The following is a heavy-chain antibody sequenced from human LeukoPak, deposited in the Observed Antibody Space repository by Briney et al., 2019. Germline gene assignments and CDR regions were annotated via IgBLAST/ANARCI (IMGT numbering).Heavy chain of an antibody. Sequence: PGGSLRLSCAASGFTFSNAWMTWVRQAPGKGLEWVANIKQDGSEKNYVDSAKGRFTISRDNAKNSLYLQMNSLRAEDTAVYYCARLGSSSSSYWGQGTLVTVSS. J-gene: IGHJ4*02. CDR2: IKQDGSEK. CDR3: ARLGSSSSSY. CDR1: GFTFSNAW. D-gene: IGHD6-6*01. V-gene: IGHV3-7*01.